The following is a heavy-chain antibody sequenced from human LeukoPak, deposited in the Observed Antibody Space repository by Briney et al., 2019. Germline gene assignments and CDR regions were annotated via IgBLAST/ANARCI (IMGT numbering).Heavy chain of an antibody. V-gene: IGHV3-48*03. D-gene: IGHD3-10*02. CDR1: GFTFSSYE. Sequence: PGGSLRLSCAASGFTFSSYEMNWVRQAPGKGLEWVSYISSSGSTIYYADSVKGRFTISRDNAKNSLYLQMNSLRAEDTAVHYCARKSFLFESQYFDYWGQGTLVTVSS. CDR3: ARKSFLFESQYFDY. CDR2: ISSSGSTI. J-gene: IGHJ4*02.